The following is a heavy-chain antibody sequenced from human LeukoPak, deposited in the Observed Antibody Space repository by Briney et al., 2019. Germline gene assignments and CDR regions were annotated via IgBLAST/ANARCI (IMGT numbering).Heavy chain of an antibody. Sequence: GASVKVSCKASGYTFTSYGISWVRQAPGQGLEWMGWISAYNGNTNYAQKLQGRVIMTTDTSTSTAYMELRSLRSDDTAVYYCARVGLRYFDWLLPSFDYWGQGTLVTVSS. CDR3: ARVGLRYFDWLLPSFDY. V-gene: IGHV1-18*04. CDR2: ISAYNGNT. CDR1: GYTFTSYG. D-gene: IGHD3-9*01. J-gene: IGHJ4*02.